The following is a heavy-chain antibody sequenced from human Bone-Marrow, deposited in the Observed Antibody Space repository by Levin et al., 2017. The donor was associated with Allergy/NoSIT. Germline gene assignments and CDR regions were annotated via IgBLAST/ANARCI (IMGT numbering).Heavy chain of an antibody. D-gene: IGHD5-12*01. CDR3: AKVGMGGIVATTDQGYFYY. CDR2: RHHSGTT. Sequence: SQTLSLTCAVSGDSISTTDWWSWVRQSPGKGLEWIGERHHSGTTNYNPSLKSRVTISIDRSKNQASFELRSVTAADMAVYYCAKVGMGGIVATTDQGYFYYWGQGTLVTVSS. J-gene: IGHJ4*02. CDR1: GDSISTTDW. V-gene: IGHV4-4*02.